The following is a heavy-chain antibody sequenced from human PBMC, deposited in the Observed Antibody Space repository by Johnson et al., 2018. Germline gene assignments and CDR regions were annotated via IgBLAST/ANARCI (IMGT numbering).Heavy chain of an antibody. CDR3: AREVLAEQRSYGMDV. Sequence: QVQLVQSGAEVKKHGASVKVSCKASGYTLTSYFIQWVRQAPGQGLAWMGITHHSGGSTIYAQNFEGRVTMTRDTSTSTVHMELSSLTSEDTAMYYCAREVLAEQRSYGMDVWGQGTTVTVSS. CDR1: GYTLTSYF. V-gene: IGHV1-46*01. J-gene: IGHJ6*02. CDR2: THHSGGST. D-gene: IGHD3-9*01.